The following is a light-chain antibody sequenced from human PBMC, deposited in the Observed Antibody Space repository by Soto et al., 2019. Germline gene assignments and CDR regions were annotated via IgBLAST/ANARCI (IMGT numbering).Light chain of an antibody. CDR3: CSYPGYGTVK. CDR2: EGD. V-gene: IGLV2-23*01. J-gene: IGLJ2*01. CDR1: SSDVGTSKL. Sequence: QSVLTQPASVSGALGQSITIPCPGTSSDVGTSKLISWYQQHPRQSPKLIIHEGDRRPSGVSTRFSGSLSGNTASLTISGLQGDDEAAYYCCSYPGYGTVKFGGGTKVTVL.